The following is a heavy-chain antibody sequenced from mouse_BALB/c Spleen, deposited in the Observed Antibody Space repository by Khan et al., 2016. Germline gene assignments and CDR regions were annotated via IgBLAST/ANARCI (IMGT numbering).Heavy chain of an antibody. V-gene: IGHV4-1*02. J-gene: IGHJ2*01. CDR1: GFDFSRYW. CDR3: ARLGYYGYFGD. Sequence: EVKLLESGGGLVQPGGSLKLSCAASGFDFSRYWMSWVRQAPGKGLEWIGEINPDSSTINYTPSLKDKFIISRDNAKTTLYLQMSKVRSEDTALXCCARLGYYGYFGDWGQGTTLTVCS. CDR2: INPDSSTI. D-gene: IGHD1-1*01.